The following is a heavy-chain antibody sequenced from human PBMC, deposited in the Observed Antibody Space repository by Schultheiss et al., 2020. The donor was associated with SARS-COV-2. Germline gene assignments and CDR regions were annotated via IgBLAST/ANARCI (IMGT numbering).Heavy chain of an antibody. J-gene: IGHJ4*01. CDR2: IWYDGSNK. CDR3: ARDNPERPGAEKAHFDD. CDR1: GFTFSSYG. Sequence: GGSLRLSCAASGFTFSSYGMHWVRQAPGKGLEWVAVIWYDGSNKYYADSVKGRFTISRDNSKNTLYLQMNSLRAEDTAVYYCARDNPERPGAEKAHFDDWGQGTLVTVSS. V-gene: IGHV3-33*01. D-gene: IGHD6-19*01.